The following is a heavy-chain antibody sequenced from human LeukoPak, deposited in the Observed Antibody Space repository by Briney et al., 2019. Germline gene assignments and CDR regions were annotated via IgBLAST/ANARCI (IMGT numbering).Heavy chain of an antibody. CDR1: GFTFNTFW. Sequence: GGSLRLSCAASGFTFNTFWMSWVRQAPGKGLEWVANIKQDGSEKYYVDSVKGRFTISRDNAKNSLYLQMNSLRAEDTAVYYCARPNYALGAFDIWGQGTMVTVSS. CDR2: IKQDGSEK. D-gene: IGHD2-2*01. V-gene: IGHV3-7*01. J-gene: IGHJ3*02. CDR3: ARPNYALGAFDI.